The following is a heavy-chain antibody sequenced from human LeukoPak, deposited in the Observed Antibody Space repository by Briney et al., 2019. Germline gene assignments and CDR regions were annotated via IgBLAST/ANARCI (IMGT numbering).Heavy chain of an antibody. CDR2: IYYTGST. Sequence: KPSETLSLTCTVSGGSISSYYWTWLRQPPGEGLEWIGYIYYTGSTNYSPSLKSRVTMAVDTSKNQFSLKLYSVTAADTAVYYCASAPDGVVAAFDYWGQGALVTVSS. J-gene: IGHJ4*02. CDR3: ASAPDGVVAAFDY. CDR1: GGSISSYY. V-gene: IGHV4-59*01. D-gene: IGHD2-15*01.